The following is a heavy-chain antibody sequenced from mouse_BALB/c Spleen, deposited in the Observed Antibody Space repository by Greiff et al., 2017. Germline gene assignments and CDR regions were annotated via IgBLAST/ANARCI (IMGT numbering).Heavy chain of an antibody. CDR1: GFTFTSYW. D-gene: IGHD2-4*01. V-gene: IGHV1-69*02. J-gene: IGHJ3*01. CDR3: TEGNYDVFPLAC. CDR2: IYPSDSYT. Sequence: VQLLQPGAELVRPGASVKLSCKASGFTFTSYWINWVKQRPGQGLEWIGNIYPSDSYTNYNQKFKDKATLTVDKSSSTAYMQLSSPTSEDSAVYYCTEGNYDVFPLACWGQGTLVTVSA.